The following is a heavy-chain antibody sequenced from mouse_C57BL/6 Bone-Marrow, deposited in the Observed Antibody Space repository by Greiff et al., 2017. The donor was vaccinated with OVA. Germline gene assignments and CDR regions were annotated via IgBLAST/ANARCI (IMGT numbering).Heavy chain of an antibody. D-gene: IGHD1-1*01. CDR3: ARSPTVVATNAMDY. V-gene: IGHV7-3*01. CDR2: IRNKANGYTT. CDR1: GFTFTAYY. J-gene: IGHJ4*01. Sequence: EVKLMESGGGLVQPGGSLRLSCAASGFTFTAYYMSWVRQPPGKALGWLGFIRNKANGYTTEYSASVKGRFTISRDNSQSILYLQMNALRAEDSATYYCARSPTVVATNAMDYWGQGTSVTVSS.